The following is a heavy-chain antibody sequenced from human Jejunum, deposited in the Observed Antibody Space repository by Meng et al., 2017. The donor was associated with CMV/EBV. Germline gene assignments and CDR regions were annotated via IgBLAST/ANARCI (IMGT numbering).Heavy chain of an antibody. CDR2: IGNGGSTI. CDR3: ARGWDFDY. V-gene: IGHV3-11*01. D-gene: IGHD1-26*01. Sequence: LRIAWAASGFTLSNYYMSWIRQAPGKGLEWLSYIGNGGSTIYYADSVKGRFTISRDNPKNSLYLQMNSLRAEDTAVYYCARGWDFDYWGQGTLVTVSS. CDR1: GFTLSNYY. J-gene: IGHJ4*02.